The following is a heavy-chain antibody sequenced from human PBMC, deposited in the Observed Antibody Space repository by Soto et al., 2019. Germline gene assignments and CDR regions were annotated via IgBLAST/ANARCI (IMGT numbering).Heavy chain of an antibody. Sequence: PGGSLRLSCAASGFALSSYEMNWVRQAPGKELEWVSYISSRGDIMYYADSVKGRFTISRDNAENSLYLQMNSLRAEDTAVYYCARHHPKFDYWGLGTLVTVSS. CDR3: ARHHPKFDY. CDR1: GFALSSYE. CDR2: ISSRGDIM. V-gene: IGHV3-48*03. J-gene: IGHJ4*02.